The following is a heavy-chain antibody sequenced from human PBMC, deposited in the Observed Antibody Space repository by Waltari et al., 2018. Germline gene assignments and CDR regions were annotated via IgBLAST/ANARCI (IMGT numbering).Heavy chain of an antibody. CDR2: IYYSGST. V-gene: IGHV4-59*11. CDR1: GGSTSSHY. CDR3: ARDRWGSGY. D-gene: IGHD7-27*01. Sequence: QVQLQESGPGLVKPSETLSLTCTVSGGSTSSHYWRWIRQPPGKGLEWIGYIYYSGSTNYNPSLKSRVTISVDTSKNQFSLKLSSVTAADTAVYYCARDRWGSGYWGQGTLVTVSS. J-gene: IGHJ4*02.